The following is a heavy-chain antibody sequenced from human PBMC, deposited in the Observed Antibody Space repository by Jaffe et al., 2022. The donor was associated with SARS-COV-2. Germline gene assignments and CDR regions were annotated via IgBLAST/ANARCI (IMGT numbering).Heavy chain of an antibody. J-gene: IGHJ4*02. CDR2: ISGSGGST. CDR1: RFTFSSYA. CDR3: AKRTGFFIAY. Sequence: EEQLVESGGGLVQPGGSLRLSCAASRFTFSSYAMTWVRQAPGKGLEWVSGISGSGGSTHYADSVKGRFTISRDNSKNTLYLQMNSVRAEDTAVYYCAKRTGFFIAYWGQGTLVTVSS. V-gene: IGHV3-23*04. D-gene: IGHD6-25*01.